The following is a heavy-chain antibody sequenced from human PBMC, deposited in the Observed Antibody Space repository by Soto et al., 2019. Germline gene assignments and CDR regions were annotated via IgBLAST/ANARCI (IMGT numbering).Heavy chain of an antibody. J-gene: IGHJ6*02. CDR3: ARVEVVTIFGVAQAPYYYGMDV. CDR1: GGSIRSSNW. V-gene: IGHV4-4*02. CDR2: IYHSGST. Sequence: PSETLSLTCAVSGGSIRSSNWWSWVRQPPGKGLEWIGEIYHSGSTNYNPSLKSRVTISVDKSKNQFSLKLSSVTAADTAVYYCARVEVVTIFGVAQAPYYYGMDVWGQGTTVTVSS. D-gene: IGHD3-3*01.